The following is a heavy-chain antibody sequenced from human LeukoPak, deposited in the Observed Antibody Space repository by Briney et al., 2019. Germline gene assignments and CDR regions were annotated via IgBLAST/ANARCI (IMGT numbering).Heavy chain of an antibody. CDR2: ISSSSSYI. CDR1: GFTFSSYS. D-gene: IGHD2-2*01. CDR3: ARNDQLLYYYYYYMDV. J-gene: IGHJ6*03. V-gene: IGHV3-21*01. Sequence: GGSLSLSCAASGFTFSSYSMNWVRQAPGKGLEGVSSISSSSSYIYYADSVKGRFTISRDNAKNSLYLQMNSLRAEDTAVYYCARNDQLLYYYYYYMDVWGKGTTVTVSS.